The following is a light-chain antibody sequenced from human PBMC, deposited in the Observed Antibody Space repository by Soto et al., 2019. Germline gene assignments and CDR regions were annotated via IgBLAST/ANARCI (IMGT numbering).Light chain of an antibody. J-gene: IGKJ1*01. CDR1: QSVRSN. Sequence: EKVMTQSPVTLSVSPGERATLSCRASQSVRSNLAWYQQKPGQAPRLLIYDASTRATGIPARFSGSGSGTEFTLTISSLQSEDFAVYYCQQYDSWPDSWPPWTFGQGTKVEIK. V-gene: IGKV3-15*01. CDR2: DAS. CDR3: QQYDSWPDSWPPWT.